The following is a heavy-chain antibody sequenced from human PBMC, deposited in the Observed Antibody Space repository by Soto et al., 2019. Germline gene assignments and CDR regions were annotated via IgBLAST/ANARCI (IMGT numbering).Heavy chain of an antibody. CDR3: AREGGIVVVVAATRGLDY. D-gene: IGHD2-15*01. CDR2: ISYDGSNK. J-gene: IGHJ4*02. CDR1: GFTFSSYA. V-gene: IGHV3-30-3*01. Sequence: HLGGSLRLSCAASGFTFSSYAMHWVRQAPGKGLEWVAVISYDGSNKYYADSVKGRFTISRDNSKNTLYLQMNSLRAEDTAVYYCAREGGIVVVVAATRGLDYWGQGTLVTVSS.